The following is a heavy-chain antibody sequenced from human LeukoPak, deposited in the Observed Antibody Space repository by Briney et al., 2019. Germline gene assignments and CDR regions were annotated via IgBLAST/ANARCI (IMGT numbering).Heavy chain of an antibody. D-gene: IGHD3-22*01. CDR1: GGTFSSYA. CDR3: ARGGPSYYYDPNAYHNAFDL. CDR2: IIPILGIA. J-gene: IGHJ3*01. V-gene: IGHV1-69*04. Sequence: SVKVSCKASGGTFSSYAISWVRQAPGQGLEWMGRIIPILGIANYAQKFQGRVTITADKSTSTAYMELSSLRSEDTAVYYCARGGPSYYYDPNAYHNAFDLWGQGTKVSVSS.